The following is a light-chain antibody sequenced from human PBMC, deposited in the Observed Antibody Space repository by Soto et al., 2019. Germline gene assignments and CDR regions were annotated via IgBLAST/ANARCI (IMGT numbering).Light chain of an antibody. CDR1: SGDIGSYNF. J-gene: IGLJ1*01. CDR3: TSFTTGYIHV. Sequence: QSVLTQPASVSGSPGQSITISCSGTSGDIGSYNFVYWYQHPPGKAPKLMIFDVSNRPSGVSNRFSGSKSGNTASLTISGLQAEDEADYYCTSFTTGYIHVIGPGTKVTVL. CDR2: DVS. V-gene: IGLV2-14*03.